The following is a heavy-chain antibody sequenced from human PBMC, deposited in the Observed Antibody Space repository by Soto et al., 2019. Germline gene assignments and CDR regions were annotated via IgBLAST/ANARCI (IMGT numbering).Heavy chain of an antibody. CDR1: GFTFSTYW. V-gene: IGHV3-74*01. CDR3: ARGAFHKYYLDY. J-gene: IGHJ4*02. CDR2: IKGDGSST. Sequence: EVQLVESGGDSVQPGGSLRLSCAASGFTFSTYWMHWVRQAPGEGLVWVSRIKGDGSSTSSADSMEGRFTISRDNAKNTVYLHMNSLRADDTAVYYFARGAFHKYYLDYWGQGTLVTVSS. D-gene: IGHD3-3*02.